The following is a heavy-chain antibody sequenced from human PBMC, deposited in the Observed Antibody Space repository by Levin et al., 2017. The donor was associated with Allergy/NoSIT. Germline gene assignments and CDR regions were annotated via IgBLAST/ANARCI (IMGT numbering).Heavy chain of an antibody. J-gene: IGHJ4*02. Sequence: LSLPCAASGFTFRSYAMSWVRQAPGKGLEWVSAISGSGGSTYYADSVKGRFTISRDNSKNTLYLQMNSLRAEDTAVYYCAKDSDYYDSSGYYYDDYWGQGTLVTVSS. CDR1: GFTFRSYA. D-gene: IGHD3-22*01. CDR3: AKDSDYYDSSGYYYDDY. V-gene: IGHV3-23*01. CDR2: ISGSGGST.